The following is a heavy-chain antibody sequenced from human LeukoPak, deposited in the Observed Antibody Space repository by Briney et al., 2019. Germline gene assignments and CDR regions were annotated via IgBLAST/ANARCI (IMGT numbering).Heavy chain of an antibody. V-gene: IGHV3-7*01. CDR2: IKQDGSEK. Sequence: QAGGSLRLSCSASGFNFSTYGMHWVRQAPGKGLEWVANIKQDGSEKYYVDSVKGRFTISRDNAKNSLYLQMNSLRAEDTAVYYCARDTRAAAFWSGYWHYFDYWGQGTLVTVSS. J-gene: IGHJ4*02. CDR1: GFNFSTYG. D-gene: IGHD3-3*01. CDR3: ARDTRAAAFWSGYWHYFDY.